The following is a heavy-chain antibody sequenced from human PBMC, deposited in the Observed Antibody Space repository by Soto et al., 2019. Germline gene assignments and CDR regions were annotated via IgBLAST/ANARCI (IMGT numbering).Heavy chain of an antibody. Sequence: ASVEVSCKASGYTFTRYNVHWVRQAPGQGLEWMAIINPSGGTTYYVQKFEGRVTLTTDTSTSTVYMELSSLRSDDTAVYYCARVRGGGSEYFFDYWGQGTRVTVSS. J-gene: IGHJ4*02. CDR1: GYTFTRYN. CDR3: ARVRGGGSEYFFDY. CDR2: INPSGGTT. D-gene: IGHD2-15*01. V-gene: IGHV1-46*01.